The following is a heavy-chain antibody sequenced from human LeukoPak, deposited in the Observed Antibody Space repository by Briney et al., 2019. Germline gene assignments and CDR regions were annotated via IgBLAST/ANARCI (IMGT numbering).Heavy chain of an antibody. D-gene: IGHD6-6*01. V-gene: IGHV4-59*08. CDR3: ARGPGGSSSSDFDY. CDR2: IYYSGST. Sequence: SETLSLTCTVSGGSISSYYWSWIRQPPGKGLEWIGYIYYSGSTNYNPSLKSRVTISVDTSKDQFSLKLSSVTAADTAVYYCARGPGGSSSSDFDYWGQGTLVTVSS. CDR1: GGSISSYY. J-gene: IGHJ4*02.